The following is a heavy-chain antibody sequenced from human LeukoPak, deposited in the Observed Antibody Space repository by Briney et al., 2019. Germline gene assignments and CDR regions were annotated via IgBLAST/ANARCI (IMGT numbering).Heavy chain of an antibody. CDR2: INANSGGT. V-gene: IGHV1-2*02. CDR3: ARHRIAARGSFDY. D-gene: IGHD6-6*01. J-gene: IGHJ4*02. Sequence: ASVKVSCKASGYTFTGYYIHWVRQAPGQGLEWMGWINANSGGTNYAQKFQGRVTMSRDTSITTAYMELSRLRSDDTAVYYCARHRIAARGSFDYWGQGTLVTVSS. CDR1: GYTFTGYY.